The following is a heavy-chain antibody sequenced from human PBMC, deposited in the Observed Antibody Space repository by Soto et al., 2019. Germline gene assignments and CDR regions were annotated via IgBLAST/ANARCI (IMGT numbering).Heavy chain of an antibody. Sequence: GEALKISCKGSGYSFTSYLIGRVRQMPGKGLEWMGIIYPGDSDTRYSPSFQGQVTISADKSISTAYLQWSSLKASDTAMYYCARHDLESSSSRAEYYYYDMDVWGQGTTVTVSS. J-gene: IGHJ6*02. CDR3: ARHDLESSSSRAEYYYYDMDV. CDR1: GYSFTSYL. CDR2: IYPGDSDT. D-gene: IGHD6-13*01. V-gene: IGHV5-51*01.